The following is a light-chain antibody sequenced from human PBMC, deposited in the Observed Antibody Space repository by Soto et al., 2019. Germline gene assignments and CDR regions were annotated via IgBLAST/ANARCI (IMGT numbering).Light chain of an antibody. Sequence: QSVLTQPASVSGFPGQWITISCTGTSSDIGAYDFVSWYQQHPGKAPKLMLYDVNIRPSGVSNRFSGSKSGNTASLPISGLEAEDEADYYCTSWTTSTTMTLGGGTKLTLL. V-gene: IGLV2-14*03. CDR2: DVN. CDR1: SSDIGAYDF. J-gene: IGLJ2*01. CDR3: TSWTTSTTMT.